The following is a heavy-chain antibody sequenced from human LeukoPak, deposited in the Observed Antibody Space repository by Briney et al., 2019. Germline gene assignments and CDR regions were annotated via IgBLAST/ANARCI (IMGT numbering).Heavy chain of an antibody. J-gene: IGHJ4*02. D-gene: IGHD5-24*01. V-gene: IGHV3-33*01. CDR3: ARHWEEMATNIDY. Sequence: GGSLRLSCAASGFTFSSYGMHWVRQAPGKGLEWVAVIWYDGSNKYYADSVKGRFTISRDNSKNTLYLQMNSLRAEDTAVYYCARHWEEMATNIDYWGQGTLVTVSS. CDR2: IWYDGSNK. CDR1: GFTFSSYG.